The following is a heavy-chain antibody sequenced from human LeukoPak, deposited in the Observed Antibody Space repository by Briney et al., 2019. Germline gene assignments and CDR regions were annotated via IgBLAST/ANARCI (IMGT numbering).Heavy chain of an antibody. J-gene: IGHJ6*03. CDR2: INSDGSST. Sequence: GGSLRLSCAASGFTFSTYWMHWVRQAPGKGLVWVSSINSDGSSTSYADSVRGRFTISRDNAKNTLYLQMNSLRAEDTAVFYCARAEYYYDSSGYYPRYYNYYYMDVWGKGTTVTVSS. CDR1: GFTFSTYW. CDR3: ARAEYYYDSSGYYPRYYNYYYMDV. V-gene: IGHV3-74*01. D-gene: IGHD3-22*01.